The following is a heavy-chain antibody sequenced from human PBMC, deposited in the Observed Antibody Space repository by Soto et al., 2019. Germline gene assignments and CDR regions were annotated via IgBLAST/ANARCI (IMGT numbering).Heavy chain of an antibody. J-gene: IGHJ6*02. CDR3: ARKKDYDFWGGGMDV. Sequence: SETLSLTCTVSGGSLGSYYWSWIRQPPGKGLERIGYVYYTGRANYNASLKSRVTISVDMSKNQFSLKLSSVTAADTAVYYCARKKDYDFWGGGMDVWGQGTTVTVSS. V-gene: IGHV4-59*01. CDR2: VYYTGRA. D-gene: IGHD3-3*01. CDR1: GGSLGSYY.